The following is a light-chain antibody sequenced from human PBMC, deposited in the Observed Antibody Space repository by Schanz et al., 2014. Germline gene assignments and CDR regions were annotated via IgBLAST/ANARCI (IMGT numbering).Light chain of an antibody. V-gene: IGLV2-23*02. CDR3: CSYAGSSTYVV. J-gene: IGLJ2*01. Sequence: QSALTQPASVSGSPGQSITISCTGTSSDVGGYNYVSWYQHHPGKAPKLMIYDVSKRPSGVSNRFSGSKSGNTASLTISGLQDEDEDDYYCCSYAGSSTYVVFGGGTKLTVL. CDR1: SSDVGGYNY. CDR2: DVS.